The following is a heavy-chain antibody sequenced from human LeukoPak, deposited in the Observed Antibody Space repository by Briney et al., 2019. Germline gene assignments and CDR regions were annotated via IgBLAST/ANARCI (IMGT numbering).Heavy chain of an antibody. Sequence: ASVKVSCKASGYTFTGYYMHWVRQAPGQGLEWMGWINPNSGGTNYAQKFQGRVTMTRDTSISTVYMEMSRLRSEDTAIYYCAREGLVLTSEWYLDIWGRGTQVTVSS. V-gene: IGHV1-2*02. CDR2: INPNSGGT. J-gene: IGHJ2*01. D-gene: IGHD2/OR15-2a*01. CDR3: AREGLVLTSEWYLDI. CDR1: GYTFTGYY.